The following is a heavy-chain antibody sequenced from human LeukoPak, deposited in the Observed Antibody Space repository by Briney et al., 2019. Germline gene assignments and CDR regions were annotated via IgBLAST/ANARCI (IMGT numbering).Heavy chain of an antibody. CDR3: ARDRAPGEHLVFDP. D-gene: IGHD6-6*01. CDR2: INLSGGST. J-gene: IGHJ5*02. V-gene: IGHV1-46*01. Sequence: GASVKVSCKASGYTFTSYHMHWVRQAPGQGLEWMGKINLSGGSTTYAQKFQGRVTMTRDTSTSTVYMELSSLRSEDTAVYYCARDRAPGEHLVFDPWGQGTLVTVSS. CDR1: GYTFTSYH.